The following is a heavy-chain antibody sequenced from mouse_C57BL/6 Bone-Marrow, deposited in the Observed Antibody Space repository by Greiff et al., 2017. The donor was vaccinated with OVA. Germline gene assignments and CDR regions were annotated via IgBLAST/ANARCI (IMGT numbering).Heavy chain of an antibody. V-gene: IGHV1-18*01. CDR1: GYTFPDYN. CDR3: AISYGNYFRCYFDI. J-gene: IGHJ1*01. D-gene: IGHD2-1*01. CDR2: INPNNGGT. Sequence: EVQLQQSGPELVKPGASVKIPCKASGYTFPDYNMDWVKQSHGKSLEWIGDINPNNGGTIYNQKFKGKATLTVDKSSSTTYMELRSLTSEDTTVYYCAISYGNYFRCYFDIWGAGTTVTVSS.